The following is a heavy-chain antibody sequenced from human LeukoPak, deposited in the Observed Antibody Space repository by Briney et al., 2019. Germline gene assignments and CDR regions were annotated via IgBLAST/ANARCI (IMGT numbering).Heavy chain of an antibody. V-gene: IGHV3-23*01. CDR1: GFRFTDYS. CDR2: LGRSGEYK. J-gene: IGHJ6*02. CDR3: VKDRPCETCMPMDA. D-gene: IGHD2-2*01. Sequence: GGSLRLSCAASGFRFTDYSMSWVRQAPGKWLEWVAGLGRSGEYKYYADSVKGRFTISRDNSKDTVSLQMNSLRAEDSAIYFCVKDRPCETCMPMDAWGQGTTVTVSS.